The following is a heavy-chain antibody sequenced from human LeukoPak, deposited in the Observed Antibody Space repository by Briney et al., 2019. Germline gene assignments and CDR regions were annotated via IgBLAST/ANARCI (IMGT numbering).Heavy chain of an antibody. D-gene: IGHD1-20*01. CDR2: IFPGRSP. Sequence: SETLSLTCTVSGDAITRTTWWSWVRQPPGKGLEWIGEIFPGRSPNYNPSLKSRVTISIDMSKNQFSLKLSSVTAADTAVYYCARGPPRYNWNEPFFYFDYWGQGTLVTVSS. CDR3: ARGPPRYNWNEPFFYFDY. J-gene: IGHJ4*02. V-gene: IGHV4-4*02. CDR1: GDAITRTTW.